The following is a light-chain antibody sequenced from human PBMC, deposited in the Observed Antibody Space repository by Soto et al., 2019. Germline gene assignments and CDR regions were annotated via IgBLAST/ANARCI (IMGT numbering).Light chain of an antibody. CDR2: DAS. CDR3: QQRSNWPT. Sequence: EIVLTQSPGTLSLSPGERSTLSCRASQSVASNLHWYQQKPVQAPRLLIYDASNRATGIPARFRGSGSGTDFTLTISSLESEDFAIYYCQQRSNWPTFGQGTRLEIK. CDR1: QSVASN. J-gene: IGKJ5*01. V-gene: IGKV3-11*01.